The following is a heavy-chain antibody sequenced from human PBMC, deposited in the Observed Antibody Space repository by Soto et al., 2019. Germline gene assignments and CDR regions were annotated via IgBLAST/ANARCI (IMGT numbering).Heavy chain of an antibody. CDR3: ARERGDSDGEPFDY. D-gene: IGHD2-21*01. CDR1: GYTFTSYG. J-gene: IGHJ4*02. Sequence: QVQLVQSGAEVKKPGASVKVSCKASGYTFTSYGISWVRQAPGQGLEWMGWISAYNGNTNYAQKLQGRVTMTTDTSTSTGYMGLRSLRSEHTAVYYCARERGDSDGEPFDYWGQGTLVTVSS. V-gene: IGHV1-18*01. CDR2: ISAYNGNT.